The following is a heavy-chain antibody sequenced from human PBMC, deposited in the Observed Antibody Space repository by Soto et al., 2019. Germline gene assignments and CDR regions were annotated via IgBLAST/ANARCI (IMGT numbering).Heavy chain of an antibody. CDR3: AITSSSWYNWFDP. Sequence: QVQLVQSGAEVKKPGASVKVSCKASGYTFTGYYMHWVRQAPGQGLEWMGWINSNSGGTNYAQKFQGRVTMTRDTSISTAYMELSRLRSDDTAVYYCAITSSSWYNWFDPWGQGTLVTVSS. D-gene: IGHD6-13*01. J-gene: IGHJ5*02. CDR1: GYTFTGYY. CDR2: INSNSGGT. V-gene: IGHV1-2*02.